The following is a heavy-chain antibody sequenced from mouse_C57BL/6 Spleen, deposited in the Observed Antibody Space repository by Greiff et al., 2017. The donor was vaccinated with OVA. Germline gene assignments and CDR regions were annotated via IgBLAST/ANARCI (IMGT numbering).Heavy chain of an antibody. D-gene: IGHD1-1*01. CDR1: GYTFTDYY. V-gene: IGHV1-26*01. Sequence: EVQLQQSGPELVKPGASVKISCKASGYTFTDYYMNWVKQSHGKSLEWIGDINPNNGGTSYNQKFKGKATLTVDKSSSTAYMELRSLTSEDSAVYYCARGDFITTVVADFDYWGQGTTLTVSS. CDR3: ARGDFITTVVADFDY. J-gene: IGHJ2*01. CDR2: INPNNGGT.